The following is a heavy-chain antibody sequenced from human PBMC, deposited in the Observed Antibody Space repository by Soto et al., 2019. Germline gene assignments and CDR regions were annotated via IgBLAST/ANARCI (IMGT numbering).Heavy chain of an antibody. CDR1: GFTFSSYE. J-gene: IGHJ4*02. Sequence: GGSLRLSCAASGFTFSSYEMNWVRQAPCKWLEWVSYISSSGSTIYYADSVKGRFTISRDNAKNSLYLQMNSLRAEDTAVYYCARAGHIVVVPAAKTFDYWGQGTLVTVSS. V-gene: IGHV3-48*03. D-gene: IGHD2-2*01. CDR2: ISSSGSTI. CDR3: ARAGHIVVVPAAKTFDY.